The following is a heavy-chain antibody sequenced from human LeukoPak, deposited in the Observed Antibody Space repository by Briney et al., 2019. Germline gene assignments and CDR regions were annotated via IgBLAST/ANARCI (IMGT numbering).Heavy chain of an antibody. V-gene: IGHV1-18*01. D-gene: IGHD3-22*01. J-gene: IGHJ4*02. CDR2: ISAYNGNT. Sequence: ASXXVSCKASGYTFTSYGISWVRQAPGQGLEWMGWISAYNGNTNYAQKLQGRVTMTTDTSTSTAYMELRSLRSDDTAVYYCARARGYYDSSGYCFDYWGQGTLVTVSS. CDR1: GYTFTSYG. CDR3: ARARGYYDSSGYCFDY.